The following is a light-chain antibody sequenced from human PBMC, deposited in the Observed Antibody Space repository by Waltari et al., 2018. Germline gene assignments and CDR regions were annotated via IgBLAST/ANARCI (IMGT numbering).Light chain of an antibody. J-gene: IGLJ3*02. Sequence: QYALTQPASVSGSPGQSITISCTGTSSDVGGYNYVSWCQQHPGTAPKLVIYDVNNRPSGVSNRFSDSRSGTTASLTISGLQTEDEADYYCSSYTTSGTWVFGGGTKLAVL. CDR1: SSDVGGYNY. CDR2: DVN. CDR3: SSYTTSGTWV. V-gene: IGLV2-14*03.